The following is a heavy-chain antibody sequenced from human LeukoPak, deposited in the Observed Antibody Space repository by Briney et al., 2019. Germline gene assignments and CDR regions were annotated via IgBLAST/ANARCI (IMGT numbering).Heavy chain of an antibody. CDR3: AKARYSGSPALDF. D-gene: IGHD1-26*01. CDR1: GFTFSNNG. J-gene: IGHJ4*02. Sequence: GGSLRLSCAASGFTFSNNGMHWVRQTPGKGLEWVAFTRYDESKTFYGDSVRGRFTISRDNSKNTLYLQMNSLTTDDSAIYYCAKARYSGSPALDFWGQGTLVTVSS. V-gene: IGHV3-30*02. CDR2: TRYDESKT.